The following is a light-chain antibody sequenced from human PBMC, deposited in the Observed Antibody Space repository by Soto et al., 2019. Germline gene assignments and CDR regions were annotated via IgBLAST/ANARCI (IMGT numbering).Light chain of an antibody. CDR3: QQADSFPIT. J-gene: IGKJ5*01. CDR2: AAS. V-gene: IGKV1D-12*01. Sequence: DIQMTQSPFSVSASVGDRVTIACRASQGIGSWLAWYQQKPGKAPKLLIYAASSLQSGVPSRFNGSGSGTDFTLTISSLQLEDFASYYCQQADSFPITFGLGTRLEIK. CDR1: QGIGSW.